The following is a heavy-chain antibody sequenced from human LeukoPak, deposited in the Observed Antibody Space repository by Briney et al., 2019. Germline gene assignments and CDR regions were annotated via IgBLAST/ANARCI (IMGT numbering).Heavy chain of an antibody. J-gene: IGHJ4*02. D-gene: IGHD4-17*01. CDR3: ARSHDYGDSPYYFDY. CDR2: IYHSGST. Sequence: TPSETLSLTCAVSGGSISSGGYSWSWIRQPPGKGLEWIGYIYHSGSTYYNPSLKSRVTISVDRSKNQFSLKLSSVTAADTAVYYCARSHDYGDSPYYFDYWGQGTLVTVSS. V-gene: IGHV4-30-2*01. CDR1: GGSISSGGYS.